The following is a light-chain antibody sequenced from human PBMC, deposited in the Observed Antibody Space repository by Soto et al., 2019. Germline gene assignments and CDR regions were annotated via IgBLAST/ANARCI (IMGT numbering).Light chain of an antibody. CDR1: SSNIGAGYD. CDR3: QSYDSSLSGSV. J-gene: IGLJ2*01. V-gene: IGLV1-40*01. CDR2: DNS. Sequence: QAVVTQPPSLSGAPGQRVTISCTGSSSNIGAGYDVHWYQHLPGTAPKLLIYDNSNRPSGVPDRFSGSKSGTSASLAITGLQAEDEADYYCQSYDSSLSGSVFGGGTKVTVL.